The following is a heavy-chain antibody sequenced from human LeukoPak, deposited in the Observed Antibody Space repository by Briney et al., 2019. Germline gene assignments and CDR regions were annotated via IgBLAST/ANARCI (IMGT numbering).Heavy chain of an antibody. CDR1: GFTFDNYA. CDR2: VSGSGINI. D-gene: IGHD2-2*01. V-gene: IGHV3-23*01. J-gene: IGHJ4*02. CDR3: ANVGEISCPNCDYFDY. Sequence: PGGSLRLSCAASGFTFDNYAMSWVRQAPGKGLEWVSGVSGSGINIYYADSVKGRFTISRDNSKNTLYLQMNSLRAEDTAVYYCANVGEISCPNCDYFDYWGQGTLVSVSS.